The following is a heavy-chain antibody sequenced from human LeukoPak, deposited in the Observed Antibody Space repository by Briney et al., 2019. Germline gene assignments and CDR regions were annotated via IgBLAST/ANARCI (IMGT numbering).Heavy chain of an antibody. D-gene: IGHD3-16*01. J-gene: IGHJ3*02. CDR2: IYHSGST. Sequence: PSETLSLTCTVYGGSISSSSYYWGWIRQPPGKGLEWIGSIYHSGSTYYNPSLKSRVTISVDTSKNQFSLKLSSVTAADTAVYYCARELRTSGAFDIWGQGTMVTVSS. CDR3: ARELRTSGAFDI. V-gene: IGHV4-39*07. CDR1: GGSISSSSYY.